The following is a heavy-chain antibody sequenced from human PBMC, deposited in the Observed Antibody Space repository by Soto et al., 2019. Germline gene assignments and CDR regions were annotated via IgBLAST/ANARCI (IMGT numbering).Heavy chain of an antibody. V-gene: IGHV1-69*13. CDR3: ARNSYAVGSFDY. D-gene: IGHD2-15*01. J-gene: IGHJ4*02. Sequence: SVKVSCKDSGGTFSSYAISWVRQAPGQGLEWMGGIIPIFGTANYAQKFQGRVTITADESMRTAYMDVISLRPEDTAVYYCARNSYAVGSFDYWGQGTLVTV. CDR1: GGTFSSYA. CDR2: IIPIFGTA.